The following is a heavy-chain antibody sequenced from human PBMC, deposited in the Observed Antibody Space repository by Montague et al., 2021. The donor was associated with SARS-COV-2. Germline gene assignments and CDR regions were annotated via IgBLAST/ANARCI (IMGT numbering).Heavy chain of an antibody. J-gene: IGHJ6*02. Sequence: CAISGDSVAIDRARRNWVKQSPALDFEWLGIRYYRSKWYNDYAVXVRGRVTINPDTSKNQFSLQLNSVAPEDTAIYYCTSGREGNYNVMDVWGQGTTVTVSS. CDR3: TSGREGNYNVMDV. CDR2: RYYRSKWYN. V-gene: IGHV6-1*01. CDR1: GDSVAIDRAR. D-gene: IGHD1-1*01.